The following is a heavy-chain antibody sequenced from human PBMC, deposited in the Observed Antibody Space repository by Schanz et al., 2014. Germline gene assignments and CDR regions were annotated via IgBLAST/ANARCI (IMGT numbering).Heavy chain of an antibody. J-gene: IGHJ6*02. CDR1: GFTFSNYA. CDR2: ISGSGGST. D-gene: IGHD2-15*01. CDR3: AKGMGYCSGGTCYDYYYYGLDV. Sequence: EVQLLESGGGLVRPGGSLRLSCAASGFTFSNYAMSWVRQAPGKGLEWVSAISGSGGSTYYADSVKGRFTISRDNSKNTLYLQMNSLRAEDTAVYYCAKGMGYCSGGTCYDYYYYGLDVWGQGTTVTVSS. V-gene: IGHV3-23*01.